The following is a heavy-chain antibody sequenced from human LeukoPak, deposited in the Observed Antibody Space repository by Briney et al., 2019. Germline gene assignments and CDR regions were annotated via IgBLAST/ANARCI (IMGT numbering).Heavy chain of an antibody. Sequence: GGSLRLACAASGFTFRSYAMNWVRQAPGKGLEWVSGISESGVGTNYADSVKGRFTISRDNSKNTLYLQMNSLRADDTAVYYCAKVKVGATIDYWGQGTLVTVSS. V-gene: IGHV3-23*01. CDR2: ISESGVGT. CDR3: AKVKVGATIDY. D-gene: IGHD1-26*01. J-gene: IGHJ4*02. CDR1: GFTFRSYA.